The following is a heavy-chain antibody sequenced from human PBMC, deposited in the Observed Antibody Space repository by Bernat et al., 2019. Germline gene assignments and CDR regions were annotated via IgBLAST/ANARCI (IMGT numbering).Heavy chain of an antibody. J-gene: IGHJ4*02. D-gene: IGHD3-16*02. V-gene: IGHV3-21*01. Sequence: EVQLVESGGGLVKPGGSLRLSCAASGFTFSSYSMNWVRQAPGKGLEWVSSISSSSSYIYYADSVKGRFTISRDNAKNSLYLQMISLRAEDTAVYYFARAPTAYDYVWGSYRDVWGQGTLVTVSS. CDR2: ISSSSSYI. CDR3: ARAPTAYDYVWGSYRDV. CDR1: GFTFSSYS.